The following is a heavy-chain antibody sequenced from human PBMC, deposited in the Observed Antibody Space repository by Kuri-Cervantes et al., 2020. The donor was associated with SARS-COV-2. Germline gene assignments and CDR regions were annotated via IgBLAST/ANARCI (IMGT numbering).Heavy chain of an antibody. CDR3: ARGGSCNSGTCFDY. D-gene: IGHD2-15*01. CDR2: IYSGGST. J-gene: IGHJ4*02. Sequence: GGSLRLSCAASGFTVSSNYMSRVRQAPGKGLEWVSVIYSGGSTYYADSVQGRFTISRDNSKNTLYLQLNSLRVDDTAVYYCARGGSCNSGTCFDYWGQGNLVTVSS. V-gene: IGHV3-53*01. CDR1: GFTVSSNY.